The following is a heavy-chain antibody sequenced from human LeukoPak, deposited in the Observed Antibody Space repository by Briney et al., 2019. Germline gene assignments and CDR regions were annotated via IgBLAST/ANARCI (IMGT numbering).Heavy chain of an antibody. CDR3: ARSPSGVGIANWFDP. Sequence: ASVKVSCKASGGTFSSYAISWVRQAPGQGLEWMGGIIPIFGTANYAQKFQGRVTITADESTSTAYMELSSLRAEDTAVYYCARSPSGVGIANWFDPWGQGTLVTVSS. J-gene: IGHJ5*02. CDR2: IIPIFGTA. D-gene: IGHD6-13*01. CDR1: GGTFSSYA. V-gene: IGHV1-69*13.